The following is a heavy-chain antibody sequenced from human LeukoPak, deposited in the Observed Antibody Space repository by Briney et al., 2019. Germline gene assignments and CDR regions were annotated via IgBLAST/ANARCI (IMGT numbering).Heavy chain of an antibody. CDR3: ARDTSLDY. CDR2: ISYDGSNK. CDR1: GFTFSSYA. Sequence: GGSVRLSCAVSGFTFSSYAMHWVRQAPGKGLEWVAVISYDGSNKYYADSVKGRFTISRDNSKNTLYLQMNSLRAEDTAVYYCARDTSLDYWGQGTLVTVSS. V-gene: IGHV3-30*04. J-gene: IGHJ4*02. D-gene: IGHD3-16*01.